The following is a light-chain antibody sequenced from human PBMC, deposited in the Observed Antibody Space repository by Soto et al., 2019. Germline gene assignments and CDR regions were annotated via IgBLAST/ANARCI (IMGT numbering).Light chain of an antibody. J-gene: IGKJ1*01. CDR1: QTNSNC. Sequence: DIQMTQSHSPLSGSVGDRVTTTCRASQTNSNCLAWYQQKPGKAPKLLIYRASTLKSGVPARFSGSGSGTEFTLTISSLQPDDLAAYYCQHYYSYSETFGQGTKVDIK. CDR2: RAS. V-gene: IGKV1-5*03. CDR3: QHYYSYSET.